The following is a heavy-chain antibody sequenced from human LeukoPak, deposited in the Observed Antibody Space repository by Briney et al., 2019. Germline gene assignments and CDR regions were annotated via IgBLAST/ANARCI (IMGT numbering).Heavy chain of an antibody. V-gene: IGHV5-51*01. CDR1: GYSFTSYW. D-gene: IGHD6-19*01. CDR2: IYPGDSDT. CDR3: AGSSGYPTGSLDY. J-gene: IGHJ4*02. Sequence: GESLKISCKGSGYSFTSYWIGWVRQLPGKGLEWMGIIYPGDSDTRYSPSSQGQVTISADKSISTAYLQWSSLKASDTAMYYCAGSSGYPTGSLDYWGQGTLVTVSS.